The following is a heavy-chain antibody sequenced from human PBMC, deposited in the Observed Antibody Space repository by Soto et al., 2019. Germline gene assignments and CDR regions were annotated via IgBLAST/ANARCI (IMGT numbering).Heavy chain of an antibody. V-gene: IGHV4-31*03. CDR2: VYFSGDT. J-gene: IGHJ2*01. CDR1: GGSISTSDYY. Sequence: QVQLQESSPGLVRPSQTLSLTCTVSGGSISTSDYYWSWIRQHPVRGLEWIGYVYFSGDTFYNPSLESRAVISVETSENRFSLILTSVTAADTAVYYCARDPRRTRGWHFDLWGRGTLVTVSS. D-gene: IGHD3-10*01. CDR3: ARDPRRTRGWHFDL.